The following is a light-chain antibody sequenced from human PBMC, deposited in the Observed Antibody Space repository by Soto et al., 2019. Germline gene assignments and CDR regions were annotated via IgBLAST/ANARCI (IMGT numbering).Light chain of an antibody. Sequence: AIQLTQSPSSLYASVGDRVTITCRASQAIRTALGWYQQKPGKVPKLLIYAASILQSGVPSRFSGSGSGTDFTLTISSLQPEDFATYYCLLDFRYFWASGQGTKVEIK. CDR2: AAS. V-gene: IGKV1-6*01. CDR1: QAIRTA. J-gene: IGKJ1*01. CDR3: LLDFRYFWA.